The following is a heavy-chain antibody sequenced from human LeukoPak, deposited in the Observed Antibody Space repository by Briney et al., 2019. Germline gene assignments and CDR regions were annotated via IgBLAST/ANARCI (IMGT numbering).Heavy chain of an antibody. V-gene: IGHV1-46*01. Sequence: ASVKVSCKASGYTFTSYYMHWVRQAPGQGLEWMGIINPSGGSTSYAQKFQGRVTMTRDMSTSTVYMELSSLRSEDTAVDYGERVTVTSMYMDVWGKGTTVTVSS. CDR2: INPSGGST. J-gene: IGHJ6*03. CDR3: ERVTVTSMYMDV. CDR1: GYTFTSYY. D-gene: IGHD4-17*01.